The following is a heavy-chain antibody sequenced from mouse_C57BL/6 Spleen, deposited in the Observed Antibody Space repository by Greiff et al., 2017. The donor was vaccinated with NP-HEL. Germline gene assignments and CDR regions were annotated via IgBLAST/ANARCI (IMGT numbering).Heavy chain of an antibody. CDR3: AREDYSNSFAY. Sequence: VQLQQSGPELVKPGASVKISCKASGYTFTDYYMNWVKQSHGKSLEWIGDINPNNGGTSYNQKFKGKATLTVDKSSSTAYMELRSLTSEDSAVYYCAREDYSNSFAYWGQGTLVTVSA. CDR1: GYTFTDYY. D-gene: IGHD2-5*01. V-gene: IGHV1-26*01. J-gene: IGHJ3*01. CDR2: INPNNGGT.